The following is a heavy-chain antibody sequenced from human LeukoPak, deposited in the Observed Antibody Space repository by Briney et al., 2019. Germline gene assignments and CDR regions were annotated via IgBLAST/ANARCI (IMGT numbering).Heavy chain of an antibody. D-gene: IGHD6-19*01. Sequence: ASVKVSCKASGYRFTGYYLHWVRQAPGQGLEWMGWINAGNGNTKYSQKFQGRVTITRDTSASTAYMELSSLRSEDTAVYYCARSPYSSGWGLDYWGQGTLVTVSS. V-gene: IGHV1-3*01. CDR1: GYRFTGYY. J-gene: IGHJ4*02. CDR2: INAGNGNT. CDR3: ARSPYSSGWGLDY.